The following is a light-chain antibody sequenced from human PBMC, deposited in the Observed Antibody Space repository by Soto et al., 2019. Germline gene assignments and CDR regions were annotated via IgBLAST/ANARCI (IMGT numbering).Light chain of an antibody. CDR1: SSNIGNKA. CDR2: FDD. CDR3: AAWDDSLNGWV. Sequence: QSVLTQPPSVSEAPRQRVTISCSGSSSNIGNKAVNWYQQFPGKASKLLIYFDDLLSSGVSDRFSGSKSGTSASLAISDLQSEDEADYYCAAWDDSLNGWVFGGGTKLTVL. V-gene: IGLV1-36*01. J-gene: IGLJ3*02.